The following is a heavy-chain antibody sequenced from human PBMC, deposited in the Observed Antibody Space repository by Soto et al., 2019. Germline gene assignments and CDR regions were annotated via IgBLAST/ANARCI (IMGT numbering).Heavy chain of an antibody. CDR3: TREMYYVIPPCSDAMDV. Sequence: EVQLVESGGGLVQPGGSLRLSCAASGFTFSDYYMDWVRQGPGKGLEWVGRTKNKANSYSTEYAAAVKGRFTISSDVSKESVYLHMNSLQTEHTAVDCCTREMYYVIPPCSDAMDVWGQGMTVTVSS. J-gene: IGHJ6*02. V-gene: IGHV3-72*01. CDR2: TKNKANSYST. CDR1: GFTFSDYY. D-gene: IGHD3-9*01.